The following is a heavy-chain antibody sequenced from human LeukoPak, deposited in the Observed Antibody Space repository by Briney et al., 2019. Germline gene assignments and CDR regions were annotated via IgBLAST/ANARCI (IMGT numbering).Heavy chain of an antibody. J-gene: IGHJ6*03. CDR2: IRSKAYGGTT. Sequence: PGGSLRLSCTTSGFTFGDYAMSWVRQAPGEGLEWVGFIRSKAYGGTTEYAASVKGRVTISRDDSKSIGYLQMNSLKTEDTAVYYCTTGQLNYYYMDVWGKGTTVTVSS. CDR1: GFTFGDYA. CDR3: TTGQLNYYYMDV. V-gene: IGHV3-49*04. D-gene: IGHD3-10*01.